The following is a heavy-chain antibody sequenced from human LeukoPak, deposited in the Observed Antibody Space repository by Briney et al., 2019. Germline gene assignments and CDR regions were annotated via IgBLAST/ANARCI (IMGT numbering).Heavy chain of an antibody. CDR3: ARERRAVAGYFDY. V-gene: IGHV1-69*05. D-gene: IGHD6-19*01. Sequence: ASVKVSCKASGGTFSSYAISWVRQAPGQGPEWMGRIIPIFGTANYAQKFQGRVTITTDESTSTAYMELSSLRSEDTAVYYCARERRAVAGYFDYWGQGTLVTVSS. CDR2: IIPIFGTA. CDR1: GGTFSSYA. J-gene: IGHJ4*02.